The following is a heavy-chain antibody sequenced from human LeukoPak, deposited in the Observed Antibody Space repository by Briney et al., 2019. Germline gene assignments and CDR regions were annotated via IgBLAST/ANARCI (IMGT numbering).Heavy chain of an antibody. CDR1: GFTVSSNY. CDR2: IYSGGNT. CDR3: AKDASTTLTTGWYFDV. D-gene: IGHD4-11*01. V-gene: IGHV3-53*01. Sequence: GGSLRLSCAASGFTVSSNYMSWVRQAPGKGLEWFSVIYSGGNTYYADSVKGRFTISRDNSKNPLYLQMSSLRAVDTAVYYCAKDASTTLTTGWYFDVWGRGTLVTVSS. J-gene: IGHJ2*01.